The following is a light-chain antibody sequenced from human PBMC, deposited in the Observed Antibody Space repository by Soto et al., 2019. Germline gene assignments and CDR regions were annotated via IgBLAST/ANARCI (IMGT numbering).Light chain of an antibody. CDR3: QQYNNWPLLT. Sequence: EVVMTQSPATLSVSPGERATLSCRASQSVSTSLAWYQHKPGQAPRLLIFGAFARATGIPARFSGGGSGTDFPLTISSLQSEDFAVYSCQQYNNWPLLTFGGGTKVEIK. CDR2: GAF. V-gene: IGKV3D-15*01. J-gene: IGKJ4*01. CDR1: QSVSTS.